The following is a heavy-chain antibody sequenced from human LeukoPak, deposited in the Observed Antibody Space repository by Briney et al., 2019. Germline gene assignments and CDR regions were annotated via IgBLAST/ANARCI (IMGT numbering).Heavy chain of an antibody. CDR2: ISSNGDST. Sequence: GGSLRLSCAASGFTFSSYPMHWVRQAPGKGLEYVSAISSNGDSTYYANSVKGRFTISRDNSKNTLYLQMGSLGAEDMAVYYCARGGWPYYYYYMDFWGKGTTVTVSS. V-gene: IGHV3-64*01. CDR3: ARGGWPYYYYYMDF. J-gene: IGHJ6*03. CDR1: GFTFSSYP.